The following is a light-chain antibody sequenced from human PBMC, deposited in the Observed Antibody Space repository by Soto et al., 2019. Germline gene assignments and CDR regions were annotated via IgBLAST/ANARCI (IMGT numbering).Light chain of an antibody. CDR2: AAS. Sequence: DIQMTQSPSSLSASVGDRVTIPCRASQVISNYLAWYQQKPGKVPRLLIYAASTLQSGVPSRFSGSGSGTDFTLTISSLQPEDVATYYCQRYNIAPLTFGGGTKVEIK. CDR3: QRYNIAPLT. CDR1: QVISNY. J-gene: IGKJ4*01. V-gene: IGKV1-27*01.